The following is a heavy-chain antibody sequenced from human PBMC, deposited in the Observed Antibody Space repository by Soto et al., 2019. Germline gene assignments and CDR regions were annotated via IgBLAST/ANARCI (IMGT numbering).Heavy chain of an antibody. Sequence: SETLSLTCTVSGGSISSYYWSWIRQPPGKGLEWIGYIYYSGSTNYNPSLKSRVTISVDTSKNQFSLKLSSVTAADTAVYYCARTDFGNYYYYYGMDVWGQGTTVTVSS. J-gene: IGHJ6*02. CDR1: GGSISSYY. CDR3: ARTDFGNYYYYYGMDV. D-gene: IGHD4-17*01. V-gene: IGHV4-59*01. CDR2: IYYSGST.